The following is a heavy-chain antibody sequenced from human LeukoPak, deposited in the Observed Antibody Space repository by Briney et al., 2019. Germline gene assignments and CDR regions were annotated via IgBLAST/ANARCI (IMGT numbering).Heavy chain of an antibody. CDR2: IYPGDSDT. D-gene: IGHD4-23*01. CDR3: ARRGGNSAVDY. Sequence: GESLKISCKASGYSIITYWIGWVRQMPGKGLEWMGIIYPGDSDTTYSPSFQGQVAISADKSISTAYLQWSSLKASDTAMYYCARRGGNSAVDYWGQGTLVTVSS. V-gene: IGHV5-51*01. CDR1: GYSIITYW. J-gene: IGHJ4*02.